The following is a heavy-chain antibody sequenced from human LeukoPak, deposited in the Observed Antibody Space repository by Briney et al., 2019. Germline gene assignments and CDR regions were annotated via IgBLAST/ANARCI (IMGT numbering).Heavy chain of an antibody. CDR3: ARESGDSSGCYYLDY. D-gene: IGHD3-22*01. CDR1: GDSISSYY. CDR2: MFYTGST. V-gene: IGHV4-59*01. Sequence: PSETLSLTCTVSGDSISSYYWSWIRQPPGKGLEWIGSMFYTGSTNYSPSLKSRVTISVDTSKKQFSLKLSSVTAADTAVYYCARESGDSSGCYYLDYWGQGTLGTVSS. J-gene: IGHJ4*02.